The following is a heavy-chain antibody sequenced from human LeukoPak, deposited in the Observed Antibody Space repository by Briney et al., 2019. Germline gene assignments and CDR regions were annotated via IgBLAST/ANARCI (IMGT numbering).Heavy chain of an antibody. J-gene: IGHJ6*03. V-gene: IGHV1-69*13. CDR1: GGTFSSYA. CDR2: IFPIFGTA. CDR3: AREFPPTELELRGISYYMDV. D-gene: IGHD1-7*01. Sequence: ASVKVSCKASGGTFSSYAISWVRQAPGQGLEWMGGIFPIFGTANYAQKFQGRVTITADESTSTAYMELSSLRSEDTAVYYCAREFPPTELELRGISYYMDVWGKGTTVTVSS.